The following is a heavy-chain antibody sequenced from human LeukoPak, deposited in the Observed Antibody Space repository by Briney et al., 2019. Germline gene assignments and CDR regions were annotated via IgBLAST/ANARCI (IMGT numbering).Heavy chain of an antibody. V-gene: IGHV1-46*01. CDR3: ARAEDCSSTSCSPGDAFDI. CDR1: GYTFTSYY. J-gene: IGHJ3*02. Sequence: VSVQVSCKASGYTFTSYYMHWVRQAPGQGLEWMGIINPSGGSTSYAQKFQGRVTMTRDMSTSTVYMELSSLRSEDTAVYYCARAEDCSSTSCSPGDAFDIWGQGTMVTVSS. CDR2: INPSGGST. D-gene: IGHD2-2*01.